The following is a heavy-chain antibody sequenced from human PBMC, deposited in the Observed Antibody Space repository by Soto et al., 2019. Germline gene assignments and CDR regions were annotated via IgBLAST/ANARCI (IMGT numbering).Heavy chain of an antibody. CDR2: ITPDNGNT. CDR1: GFSFSDNL. J-gene: IGHJ3*01. Sequence: VQGVQSGAEVRKPGASVNISCRASGFSFSDNLINWVRQAPGQSLEWMGWITPDNGNTRYSQTLQGRVTISRHSSASIAYVEVSDLTSEDPAVSYCARDILSVGPRANDAVDVWGQGTMVTVSS. D-gene: IGHD2-8*02. CDR3: ARDILSVGPRANDAVDV. V-gene: IGHV1-3*01.